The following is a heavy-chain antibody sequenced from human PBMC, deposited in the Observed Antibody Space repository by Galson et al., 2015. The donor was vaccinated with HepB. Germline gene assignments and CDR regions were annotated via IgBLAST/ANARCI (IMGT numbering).Heavy chain of an antibody. D-gene: IGHD3-16*01. CDR3: ARESVSGDYVWGTLSYFDY. J-gene: IGHJ4*02. V-gene: IGHV6-1*01. CDR2: TYFRSKWHT. Sequence: CAISGDSVSISSAAWNWIRQSPSRGLEWLGRTYFRSKWHTDYAVSLRSRLTIKPDTSKNHFSLQLNSVTPEDTAVYYCARESVSGDYVWGTLSYFDYWGQGNLVAVSS. CDR1: GDSVSISSAA.